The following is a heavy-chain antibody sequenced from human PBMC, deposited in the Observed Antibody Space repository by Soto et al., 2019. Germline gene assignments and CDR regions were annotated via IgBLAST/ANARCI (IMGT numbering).Heavy chain of an antibody. J-gene: IGHJ4*02. CDR3: ARETHRGRTAAYFDH. D-gene: IGHD2-21*02. CDR2: ISGCNDRT. CDR1: GYAFTDYG. Sequence: ASVKVSCKASGYAFTDYGISWVRQAPGQGLEWMGWISGCNDRTMSAQKLQGRVTMTTDTSTSTAYMELRSLRSDDTAVYYCARETHRGRTAAYFDHWGQGTLVTVSS. V-gene: IGHV1-18*01.